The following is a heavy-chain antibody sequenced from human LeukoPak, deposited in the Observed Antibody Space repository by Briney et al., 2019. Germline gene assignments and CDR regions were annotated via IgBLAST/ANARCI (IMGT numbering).Heavy chain of an antibody. CDR3: ASGLGELGFDY. Sequence: SVKVSCTASGGTFSSYAISWVRQAPGQGLEWMGGIIPIFGTANYAQKFQGRVTITTDESTSTAYMELSSLRSEDTAVYYCASGLGELGFDYWGQGTLVTVSS. CDR2: IIPIFGTA. V-gene: IGHV1-69*05. D-gene: IGHD3-10*01. CDR1: GGTFSSYA. J-gene: IGHJ4*02.